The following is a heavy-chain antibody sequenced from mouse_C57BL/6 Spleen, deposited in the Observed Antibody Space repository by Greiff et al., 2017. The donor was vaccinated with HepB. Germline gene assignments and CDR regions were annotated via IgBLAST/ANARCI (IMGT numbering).Heavy chain of an antibody. D-gene: IGHD2-4*01. CDR3: ARPDYDEGFAY. V-gene: IGHV5-6*01. J-gene: IGHJ3*01. Sequence: EVQGVESGGDLVKPGGSLKLSCAASGFTFSSYGMSWVRQTPDKRLEWVATISSGGSYTYYPDSVKGRFTISRDNAKNTLYLQRSSLKSEDTAMYYCARPDYDEGFAYWGQGTLVTVSA. CDR2: ISSGGSYT. CDR1: GFTFSSYG.